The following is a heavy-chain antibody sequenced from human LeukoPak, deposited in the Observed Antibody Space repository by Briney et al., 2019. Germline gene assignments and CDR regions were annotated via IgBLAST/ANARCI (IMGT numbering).Heavy chain of an antibody. CDR3: ARQVHGGWDQPLVYYMDV. Sequence: SETLSLTCTVSGGSISSSSYYWGWIRQPPGKGLEWIGSIYYSGSTYYNPSLKSRVTISVDTSKNQFSLKLSSVTAADTAVYYCARQVHGGWDQPLVYYMDVWGKGTTVTVSS. V-gene: IGHV4-39*01. J-gene: IGHJ6*03. D-gene: IGHD6-19*01. CDR2: IYYSGST. CDR1: GGSISSSSYY.